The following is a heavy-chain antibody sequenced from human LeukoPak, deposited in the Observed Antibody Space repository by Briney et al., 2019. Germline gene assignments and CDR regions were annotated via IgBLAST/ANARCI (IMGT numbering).Heavy chain of an antibody. J-gene: IGHJ4*02. CDR1: GDSISSSSYY. CDR2: IYYSGST. D-gene: IGHD2-15*01. CDR3: AICSGGSCYYFDC. V-gene: IGHV4-39*01. Sequence: SETLSLTCTVSGDSISSSSYYWGWIRQPPGKGLEWIGSIYYSGSTYYNPSLKSRVTISVDTSKNQFSLKLSSVTAADTAVYYGAICSGGSCYYFDCWGQGTLVNVSS.